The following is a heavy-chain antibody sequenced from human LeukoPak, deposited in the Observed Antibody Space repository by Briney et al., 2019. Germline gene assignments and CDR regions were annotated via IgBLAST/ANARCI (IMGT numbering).Heavy chain of an antibody. J-gene: IGHJ4*02. D-gene: IGHD3-22*01. CDR1: GYTFTSYG. V-gene: IGHV1-46*01. CDR2: INPSGGST. CDR3: ARDALYYYDSSGYYHLDY. Sequence: ASVKVSCKASGYTFTSYGISLVRQAPGQGLEWMGIINPSGGSTSYAQKFQGRVTMTRDTSTSTVYMEPSSLRSEDTAVYYCARDALYYYDSSGYYHLDYWGQGTLVTVSS.